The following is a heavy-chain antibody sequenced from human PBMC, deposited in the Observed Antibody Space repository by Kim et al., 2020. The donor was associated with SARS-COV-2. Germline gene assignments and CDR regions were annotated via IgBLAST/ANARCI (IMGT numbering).Heavy chain of an antibody. V-gene: IGHV4-39*01. CDR2: IYTDGST. CDR1: GGSISSSSPY. Sequence: SDTLSLTCTVSGGSISSSSPYWVWIRQPPGKGLEFIGYIYTDGSTFFNPSLRSRLTMSQDTSKNQFSLRLSSVTAADTAVYYCTKPRAWANTFDVWVRGTMVTVSS. J-gene: IGHJ3*01. D-gene: IGHD2-8*01. CDR3: TKPRAWANTFDV.